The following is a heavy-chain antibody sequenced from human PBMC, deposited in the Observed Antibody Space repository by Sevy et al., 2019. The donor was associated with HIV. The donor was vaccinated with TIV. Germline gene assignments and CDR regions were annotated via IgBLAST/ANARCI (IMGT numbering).Heavy chain of an antibody. CDR2: ISHSGST. J-gene: IGHJ4*02. CDR1: GGSFSGYY. D-gene: IGHD6-19*01. Sequence: SETLSLTCAVYGGSFSGYYWSWIRQPPGKGLEWIGEISHSGSTNYNPSLKSRVTISVDTSKNQFSLKLSSVTAADTAVYYCARGPRIAVAGTTYYFDYWGQGTLVTVSS. CDR3: ARGPRIAVAGTTYYFDY. V-gene: IGHV4-34*01.